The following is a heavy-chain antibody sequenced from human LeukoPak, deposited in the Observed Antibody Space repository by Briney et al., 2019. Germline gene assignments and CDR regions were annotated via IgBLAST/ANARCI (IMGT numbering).Heavy chain of an antibody. CDR3: AKERKEVVLLWVGELGC. CDR1: GFTFSTYA. D-gene: IGHD3-10*01. V-gene: IGHV3-23*01. CDR2: ISGSGDGT. J-gene: IGHJ4*02. Sequence: GGSLRLSCAASGFTFSTYAMSWVRQAPGKGLEWVSAISGSGDGTYYADSVKGRFTISRDNSRNTVFLQINSLRAEDTAVYFCAKERKEVVLLWVGELGCWGQGTLVTVSS.